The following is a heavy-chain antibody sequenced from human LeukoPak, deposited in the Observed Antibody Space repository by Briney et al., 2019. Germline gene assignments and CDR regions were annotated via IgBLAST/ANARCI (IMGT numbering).Heavy chain of an antibody. CDR1: GGSISSGSYY. J-gene: IGHJ4*02. Sequence: SETLSLTCTVSGGSISSGSYYWSWIRQPAGKGLEWIGRIYTSGSTNYNPSLKSRVTILVDTSKNQFSLKLSSVTAADTAVYYCAREDYYGSGSYWGQGTLVTVSS. CDR2: IYTSGST. D-gene: IGHD3-10*01. V-gene: IGHV4-61*02. CDR3: AREDYYGSGSY.